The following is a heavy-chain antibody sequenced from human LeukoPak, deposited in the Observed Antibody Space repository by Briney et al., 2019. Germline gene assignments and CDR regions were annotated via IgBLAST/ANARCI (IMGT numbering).Heavy chain of an antibody. CDR1: GFTFSIYS. CDR2: ISGSGGST. CDR3: VKDLLFGELNRYDY. D-gene: IGHD3-10*01. J-gene: IGHJ4*02. Sequence: PGGSLRLSCAASGFTFSIYSMNWVRQAPGKGLEWVSAISGSGGSTYYADSVKGRFTISRDNSKNTLYLQMNSLRAEDTAVYYCVKDLLFGELNRYDYWGQGILVTVSS. V-gene: IGHV3-23*01.